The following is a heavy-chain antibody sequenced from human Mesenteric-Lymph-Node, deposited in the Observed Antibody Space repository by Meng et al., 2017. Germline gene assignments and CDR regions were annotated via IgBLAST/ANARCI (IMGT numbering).Heavy chain of an antibody. J-gene: IGHJ4*02. D-gene: IGHD5-18*01. CDR3: AREGVDTAFDY. CDR2: INSGGDDK. V-gene: IGHV3-21*02. CDR1: GFTFSAYS. Sequence: EGQLVESGGGLVKPGGSLRRSCAASGFTFSAYSMSWVRQAPGQGLEWVSSINSGGDDKYYAASVRGRFTISRDNSKNTLYLQMNSLRAEDTAVYYCAREGVDTAFDYWGQGTLVTVSS.